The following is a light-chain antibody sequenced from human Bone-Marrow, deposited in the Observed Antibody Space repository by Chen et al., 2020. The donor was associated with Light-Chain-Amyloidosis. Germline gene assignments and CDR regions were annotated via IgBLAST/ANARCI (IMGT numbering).Light chain of an antibody. CDR3: QVWDRSSDRPV. Sequence: SYVLTQPSSVSVAPGNTATIPCGGNNIGSTSVHWYQQTPGQAPLLVVYDDSDRPSGIPERLSGSNSGNTATLTISRVEAGDEADYYCQVWDRSSDRPVFGGGTKLTVL. CDR2: DDS. V-gene: IGLV3-21*03. J-gene: IGLJ3*02. CDR1: NIGSTS.